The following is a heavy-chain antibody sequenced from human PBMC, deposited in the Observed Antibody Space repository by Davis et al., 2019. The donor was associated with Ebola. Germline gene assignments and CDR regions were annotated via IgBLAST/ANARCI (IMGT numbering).Heavy chain of an antibody. CDR1: GGSISSYY. D-gene: IGHD3-16*01. J-gene: IGHJ4*02. CDR2: IYYGGST. Sequence: PSETLSLTCTVSGGSISSYYWSWIRQPPGKGLEWIGYIYYGGSTNYNPSLKSRVTISVDTSKNQFSLKLSSVTAADTAVYYCARALTEFGGVSYYFDYWGQGTLVTVSS. CDR3: ARALTEFGGVSYYFDY. V-gene: IGHV4-59*01.